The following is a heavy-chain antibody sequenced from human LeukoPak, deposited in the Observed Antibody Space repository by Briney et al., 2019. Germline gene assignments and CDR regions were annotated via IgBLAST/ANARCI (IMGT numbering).Heavy chain of an antibody. V-gene: IGHV3-23*01. Sequence: GGSLRLSCAASGFTFSSYAMSWVRQAPGKGLEWVSGILQSGGTSYYADSVKGRFTISRDNSKSTLYLQMNSLRVGDTAIYYCAKDAIRGDGYWEFDYWGQGILVTVSS. CDR3: AKDAIRGDGYWEFDY. J-gene: IGHJ4*02. CDR2: ILQSGGTS. CDR1: GFTFSSYA. D-gene: IGHD5-24*01.